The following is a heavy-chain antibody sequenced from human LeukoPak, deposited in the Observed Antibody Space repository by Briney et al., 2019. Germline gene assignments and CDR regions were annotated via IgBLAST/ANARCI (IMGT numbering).Heavy chain of an antibody. J-gene: IGHJ4*02. D-gene: IGHD2-21*02. Sequence: GGSLRLSCAASGFTFNNYAMSWVRQVPGKGLEWVSAISGSGGSTFYADSVKGRFTISRDSSKNTLLLQLNSLRAEDTAVYYCAKETELTVSALFDHWGQGTLVTVSS. CDR1: GFTFNNYA. CDR3: AKETELTVSALFDH. V-gene: IGHV3-23*01. CDR2: ISGSGGST.